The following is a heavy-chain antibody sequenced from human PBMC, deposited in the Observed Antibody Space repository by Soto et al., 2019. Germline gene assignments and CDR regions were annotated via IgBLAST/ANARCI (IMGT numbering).Heavy chain of an antibody. CDR3: ARAWNYNGYFDY. CDR1: GGSISSSSYY. V-gene: IGHV4-39*01. J-gene: IGHJ4*02. Sequence: QLQLQESGPGLVKPSETLSLTCTVSGGSISSSSYYWGWIRQPPGKWLEWIGSLYYSGSTYYNPSLKIRVTISVDTSRNQFSLKLSSVTAADTAVYYCARAWNYNGYFDYGGQGTLVTVSS. CDR2: LYYSGST. D-gene: IGHD1-7*01.